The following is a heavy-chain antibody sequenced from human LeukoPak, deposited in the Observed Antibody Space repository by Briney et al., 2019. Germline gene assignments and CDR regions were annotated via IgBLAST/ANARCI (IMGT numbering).Heavy chain of an antibody. V-gene: IGHV3-7*01. Sequence: GGSLRLSCTASRFTLGNNWVSWVRQAPGKGLEWVANTNRDGSQKNYVDSVKGRFTISRDNAKNSLYLQMDSVRAEDTAVYYCTRDQYWGQGTLVTVSS. CDR2: TNRDGSQK. J-gene: IGHJ4*02. CDR1: RFTLGNNW. CDR3: TRDQY.